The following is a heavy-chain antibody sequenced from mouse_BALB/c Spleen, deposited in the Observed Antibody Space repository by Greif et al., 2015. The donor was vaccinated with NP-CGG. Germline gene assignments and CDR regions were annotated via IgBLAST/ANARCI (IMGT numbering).Heavy chain of an antibody. CDR1: GYTFTSYW. CDR3: ATYYRSNGFAY. V-gene: IGHV1-7*01. Sequence: QVQLKQSGAELAKPGASVKMSCKASGYTFTSYWMHWVKQRPGQGLEWIGYINPSTGYTEYNQKFKDKATLTADKSSSTAYMQLSSLTSEDSAVYYCATYYRSNGFAYWGQGTLVTVSA. D-gene: IGHD2-14*01. J-gene: IGHJ3*01. CDR2: INPSTGYT.